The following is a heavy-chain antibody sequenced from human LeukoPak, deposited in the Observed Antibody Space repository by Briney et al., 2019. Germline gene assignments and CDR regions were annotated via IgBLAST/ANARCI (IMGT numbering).Heavy chain of an antibody. V-gene: IGHV3-30-3*01. J-gene: IGHJ4*02. CDR3: AREWELTEFDY. CDR1: GFTFSSYA. Sequence: GRSLRLSCAASGFTFSSYAMHWVRQAPGKGLEWVAGISYDGSNKYYADSVKGRFTISRDNSKNTLYLQVNTLRAEDTTMYYCAREWELTEFDYWGQGTLVTVSS. CDR2: ISYDGSNK. D-gene: IGHD1-26*01.